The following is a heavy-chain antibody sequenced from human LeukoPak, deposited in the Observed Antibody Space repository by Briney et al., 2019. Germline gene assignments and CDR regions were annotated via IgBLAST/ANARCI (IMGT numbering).Heavy chain of an antibody. CDR1: GGSISSGGYY. Sequence: SETLSLTCTVSGGSISSGGYYWSWIRQPPGKGLEWIGEINHSGSTNYNPSLRSRVTISVDTSKNQFSLKLSSVTAADTAVYYCARHRGPRYNWNYGAPTLLTRGAFDIWGQGTMVTVSS. D-gene: IGHD1-7*01. V-gene: IGHV4-39*01. CDR2: INHSGST. J-gene: IGHJ3*02. CDR3: ARHRGPRYNWNYGAPTLLTRGAFDI.